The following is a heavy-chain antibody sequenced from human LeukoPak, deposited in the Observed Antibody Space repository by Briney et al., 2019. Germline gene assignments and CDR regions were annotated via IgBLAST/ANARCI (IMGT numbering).Heavy chain of an antibody. J-gene: IGHJ4*02. V-gene: IGHV3-30*18. CDR3: VKDGHSVSIFDY. D-gene: IGHD5/OR15-5a*01. CDR2: ISFDGRNK. Sequence: AGGSLTHSCAASGFSFGSYGMQWVRQAPGKGLEWVAVISFDGRNKCFGDSVKGRFRISRDNSKNPLSLQMNSLRPEDTAVYYCVKDGHSVSIFDYWGRRALVTVSS. CDR1: GFSFGSYG.